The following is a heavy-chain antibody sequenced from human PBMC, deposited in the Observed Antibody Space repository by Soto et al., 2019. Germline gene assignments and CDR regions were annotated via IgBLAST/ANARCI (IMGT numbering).Heavy chain of an antibody. CDR3: AKDATRSDGWYYFDY. Sequence: WGSLRLSCAASGFAFIYYAIVFFGQSPLKGLEWVSVISDSGGTTYYADSVKGRFTISRDNSKNALYLQMSSLRAEDTAIYYCAKDATRSDGWYYFDYWGQGTLVTVSS. D-gene: IGHD6-19*01. J-gene: IGHJ4*02. CDR1: GFAFIYYA. V-gene: IGHV3-23*01. CDR2: ISDSGGTT.